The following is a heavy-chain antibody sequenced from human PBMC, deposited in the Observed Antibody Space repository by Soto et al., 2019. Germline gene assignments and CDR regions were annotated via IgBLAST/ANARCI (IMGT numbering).Heavy chain of an antibody. D-gene: IGHD6-19*01. Sequence: SERLSPTCEVYAGSFSGYFWCWIRQSTWKGRECIEKVNQNGGNNYNPSLKSRVTIALDMSKKQVSLKLTSVTAADTAVYYCARGGSSDWQVDFDLWGQGTMVTVSS. J-gene: IGHJ3*01. CDR3: ARGGSSDWQVDFDL. CDR1: AGSFSGYF. CDR2: VNQNGGN. V-gene: IGHV4-34*01.